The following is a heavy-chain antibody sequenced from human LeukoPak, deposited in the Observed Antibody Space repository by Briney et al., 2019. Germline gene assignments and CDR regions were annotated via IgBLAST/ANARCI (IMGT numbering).Heavy chain of an antibody. CDR1: GGSISSYY. Sequence: SETLSLTCTVSGGSISSYYWSWIRQPAGKGLEWIGRIYTSGSTNYNPSLKSRVTMSLDTSKNQFSLKLSSVTAADTAVYYCARDSAAAGYYYYMDVWGKGTTVTVSS. J-gene: IGHJ6*03. D-gene: IGHD6-13*01. CDR3: ARDSAAAGYYYYMDV. CDR2: IYTSGST. V-gene: IGHV4-4*07.